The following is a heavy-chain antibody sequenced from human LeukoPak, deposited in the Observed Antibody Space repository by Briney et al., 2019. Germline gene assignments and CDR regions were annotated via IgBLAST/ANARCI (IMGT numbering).Heavy chain of an antibody. CDR2: ISWDGGST. V-gene: IGHV3-43*01. J-gene: IGHJ4*02. Sequence: GGSLRLSCAASGFTFDDYTMHWVRQAPGKGLEWVSLISWDGGSTYYADSVKGRFTISRDNSKNSLYLQMNSLRTEDTALYYCAKDFVGSGSYYHYFDYWGQGTLVTVSS. CDR1: GFTFDDYT. CDR3: AKDFVGSGSYYHYFDY. D-gene: IGHD3-10*01.